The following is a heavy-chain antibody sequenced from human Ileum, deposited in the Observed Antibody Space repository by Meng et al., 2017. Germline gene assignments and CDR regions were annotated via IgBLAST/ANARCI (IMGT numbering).Heavy chain of an antibody. D-gene: IGHD5-24*01. Sequence: GESLKISWAASGFTFSNAWMSWVRQAPGKGLEWVGRIKSKTDGETIDYAASVKGRFTISSDDSQNTLYLQMNSLNTEDTAVYYCTTDPRYRWDVFDFWGLGTMVTVSS. CDR1: GFTFSNAW. CDR3: TTDPRYRWDVFDF. V-gene: IGHV3-15*01. J-gene: IGHJ3*01. CDR2: IKSKTDGETI.